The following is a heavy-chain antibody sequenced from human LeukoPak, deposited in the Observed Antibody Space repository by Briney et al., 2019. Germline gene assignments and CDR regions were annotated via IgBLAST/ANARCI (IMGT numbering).Heavy chain of an antibody. V-gene: IGHV3-7*04. D-gene: IGHD3-16*01. CDR2: IKQDGSEK. CDR1: GFTFSSYW. CDR3: ARGVTHNWGYFDY. J-gene: IGHJ4*02. Sequence: PGGSLRLSCAASGFTFSSYWMSWVRQASGKGLEWVANIKQDGSEKYYVDSVKGRFTISRDNAKNSLYLQMNSLRAEDTAVYYCARGVTHNWGYFDYWGQGTLVTVSS.